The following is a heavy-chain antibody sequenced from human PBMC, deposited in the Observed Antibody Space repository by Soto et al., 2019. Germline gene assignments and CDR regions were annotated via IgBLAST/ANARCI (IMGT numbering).Heavy chain of an antibody. CDR3: AKDFRAPQGGGT. V-gene: IGHV3-23*01. CDR2: ISGSGGST. D-gene: IGHD2-15*01. CDR1: GYTVYSYA. J-gene: IGHJ3*01. Sequence: PGGSLGLSCAASGYTVYSYAMSWARQAPGKGLEWVSAISGSGGSTYYADSVKGRFTISRDNSKNTLYLQMNSLRAEDTAVYYCAKDFRAPQGGGTWGQGTMVTVSS.